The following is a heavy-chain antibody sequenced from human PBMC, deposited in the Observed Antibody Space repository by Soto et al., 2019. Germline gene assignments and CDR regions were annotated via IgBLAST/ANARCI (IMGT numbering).Heavy chain of an antibody. CDR1: VFTFSSYA. D-gene: IGHD2-2*01. V-gene: IGHV3-23*01. J-gene: IGHJ5*02. CDR2: ISGSGGST. Sequence: GPLRLSGPASVFTFSSYAMSWVRQAPGKGLEWVSAISGSGGSTYYADSVKGRFTISRDNSKNTLYLQMNSPRAEDTAVYYCAKGLIVVVPAAPGGWFDPWGQGTLVTVSS. CDR3: AKGLIVVVPAAPGGWFDP.